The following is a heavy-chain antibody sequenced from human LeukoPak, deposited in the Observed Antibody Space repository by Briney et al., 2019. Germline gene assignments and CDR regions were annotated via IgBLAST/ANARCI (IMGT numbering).Heavy chain of an antibody. V-gene: IGHV1-8*01. J-gene: IGHJ5*02. Sequence: ASVKVSCKASGYTFTSYDINWVRQATGQGLEWMGWMNPNSGNTGYAQKFQGRVTMTRNTSISSEDTGLYSRFLPRPVTTGLGPPSGWFDPWGQGTLVTVSS. CDR2: MNPNSGNT. D-gene: IGHD4-17*01. CDR3: GPPSGWFDP. CDR1: GYTFTSYD.